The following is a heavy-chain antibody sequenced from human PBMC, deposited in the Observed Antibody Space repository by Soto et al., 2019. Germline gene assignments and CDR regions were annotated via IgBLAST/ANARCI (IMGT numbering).Heavy chain of an antibody. Sequence: QVHLVQSGAEVKKPGASVKVSCKGSGYAFTTYGITWVRQAPGQGLEWMGWISAHNGNTNYAPKPQGRVTVTRDTSTSTDYMELSNLRSDDTAVYYCARGRYGDYWGQGALVTFSS. J-gene: IGHJ4*02. CDR1: GYAFTTYG. CDR2: ISAHNGNT. V-gene: IGHV1-18*01. D-gene: IGHD1-1*01. CDR3: ARGRYGDY.